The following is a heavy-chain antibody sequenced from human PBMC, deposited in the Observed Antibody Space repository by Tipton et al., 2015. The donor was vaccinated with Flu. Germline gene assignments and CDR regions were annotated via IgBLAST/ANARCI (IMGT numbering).Heavy chain of an antibody. D-gene: IGHD2-15*01. CDR2: VFHNGHT. Sequence: TLSLTCSVSGASIGDNDYYWAWIRQPPGKRLEWIGSVFHNGHTYYHPSLKSRVTISVDKSKNQFSLNLSSVTAADTAVYYCAKEVVVPATRFDTWGQGTQVTV. J-gene: IGHJ4*02. CDR1: GASIGDNDYY. V-gene: IGHV4-39*07. CDR3: AKEVVVPATRFDT.